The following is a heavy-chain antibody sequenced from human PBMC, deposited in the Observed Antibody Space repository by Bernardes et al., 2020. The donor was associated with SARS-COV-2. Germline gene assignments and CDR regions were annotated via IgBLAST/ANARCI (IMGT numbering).Heavy chain of an antibody. D-gene: IGHD2-2*01. J-gene: IGHJ6*02. CDR3: AKLRSVLWIHPYYNAMDA. Sequence: SLLLSFAASGFTFNNFGMHWVRQAPGKGLEWVAVISYEGSIQHYADSVKGRFTISRDSSKNTVYLQMNTLRPEDTAVYYCAKLRSVLWIHPYYNAMDAWGQGTTVTVSS. CDR2: ISYEGSIQ. CDR1: GFTFNNFG. V-gene: IGHV3-30*18.